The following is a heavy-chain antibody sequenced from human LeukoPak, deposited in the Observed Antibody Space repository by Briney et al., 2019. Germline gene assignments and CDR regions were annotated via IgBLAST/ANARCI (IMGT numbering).Heavy chain of an antibody. CDR1: GFTFSSYA. CDR3: AKGRIFQTASIAARRDGYFDY. CDR2: ISGSGGST. V-gene: IGHV3-23*01. D-gene: IGHD6-6*01. Sequence: PGGSLRLSCAASGFTFSSYAMSWVRQAPGKGLEWVSPISGSGGSTYYADSVKGRFTISRDNSKNTLYLQMNSLRAEDTAVYYCAKGRIFQTASIAARRDGYFDYWGQGTLVTVSS. J-gene: IGHJ4*02.